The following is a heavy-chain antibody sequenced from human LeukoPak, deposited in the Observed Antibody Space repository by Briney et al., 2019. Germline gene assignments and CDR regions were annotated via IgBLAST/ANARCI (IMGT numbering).Heavy chain of an antibody. CDR2: INPSGGST. Sequence: GASVKVSCKASGYTFTSYYMHWVRQAPGQGLEWMGIINPSGGSTSYAQKFQGRVTMTRDTFTSTVYMELSSLRSEDTAVYYCARDEPHCSGGSCYSGGLFDYWGQGTLVTVS. V-gene: IGHV1-46*01. D-gene: IGHD2-15*01. CDR1: GYTFTSYY. CDR3: ARDEPHCSGGSCYSGGLFDY. J-gene: IGHJ4*02.